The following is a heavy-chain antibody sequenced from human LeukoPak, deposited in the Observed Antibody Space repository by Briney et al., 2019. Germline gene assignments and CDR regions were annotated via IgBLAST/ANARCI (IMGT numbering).Heavy chain of an antibody. Sequence: PSETLSLTCTVSGGSISSSSYYWGWIRQPPGKGLEWIGSIYYSGSTYYNPSLKSRVTISVDTSKNQFSLKLSSVTAADTAVYYCARHDYGDYDLPNWFDPWGQGTLVTVSS. CDR1: GGSISSSSYY. V-gene: IGHV4-39*01. J-gene: IGHJ5*02. D-gene: IGHD4-17*01. CDR2: IYYSGST. CDR3: ARHDYGDYDLPNWFDP.